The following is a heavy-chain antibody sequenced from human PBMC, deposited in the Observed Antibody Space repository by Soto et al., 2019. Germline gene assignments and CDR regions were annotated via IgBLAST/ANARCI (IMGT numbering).Heavy chain of an antibody. CDR3: AAELYSGGTCCSFDI. V-gene: IGHV1-58*01. D-gene: IGHD2-15*01. Sequence: SVKVSCKTSGFTFSNSAVQWVRQARGQGLEWMGWIVVGSGSTYYEQKLRERATITRDMSTNTVHMELSSLRSEDTAVYYCAAELYSGGTCCSFDIWGQGTMVTVSS. CDR2: IVVGSGST. J-gene: IGHJ3*02. CDR1: GFTFSNSA.